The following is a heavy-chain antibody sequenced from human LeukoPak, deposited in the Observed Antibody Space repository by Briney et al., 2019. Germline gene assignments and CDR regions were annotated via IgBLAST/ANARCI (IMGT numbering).Heavy chain of an antibody. Sequence: PSETLSLTCTVSGGSISSYYWSWIRQPPGKGLEWIGHIYYSGSTNYNPSLKSRVTISVDTSKNQFSLKLSSVTAADTAVYYCATLNHSSPPYYYYGMDVWGQGTTVTVSS. D-gene: IGHD6-6*01. J-gene: IGHJ6*02. V-gene: IGHV4-59*08. CDR2: IYYSGST. CDR1: GGSISSYY. CDR3: ATLNHSSPPYYYYGMDV.